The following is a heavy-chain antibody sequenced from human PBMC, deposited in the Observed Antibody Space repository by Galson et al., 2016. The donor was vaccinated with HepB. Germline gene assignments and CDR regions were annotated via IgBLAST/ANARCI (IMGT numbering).Heavy chain of an antibody. Sequence: LEWIGYIYYSGSTSYNPSLDSRVTISMDTSKSQFSLQLTSVTAADTAVYYCARGGIAMELNYWGPGTLVAVSS. CDR3: ARGGIAMELNY. CDR2: IYYSGST. J-gene: IGHJ4*02. D-gene: IGHD1-7*01. V-gene: IGHV4-59*09.